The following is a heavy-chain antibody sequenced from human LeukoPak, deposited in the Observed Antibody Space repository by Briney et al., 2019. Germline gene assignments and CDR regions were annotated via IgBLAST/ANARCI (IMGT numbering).Heavy chain of an antibody. Sequence: SETLSLTCTVSGGSIGSHYYSWIRQPAGKGLEWIGRIYSSVSTDYNPSLKSRVTMSLDTSKNQFSLKLNSVTAADTAVYYCARRVHNTGYYSFDLWGQGTLVTVSS. D-gene: IGHD2/OR15-2a*01. CDR3: ARRVHNTGYYSFDL. J-gene: IGHJ4*02. V-gene: IGHV4-4*07. CDR1: GGSIGSHY. CDR2: IYSSVST.